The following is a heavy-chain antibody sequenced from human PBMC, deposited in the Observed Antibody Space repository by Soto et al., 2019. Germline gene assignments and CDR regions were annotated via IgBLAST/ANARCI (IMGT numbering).Heavy chain of an antibody. J-gene: IGHJ3*02. D-gene: IGHD3-16*02. CDR1: GFTFSSYA. Sequence: EVQLLESGGGLVQPGGSLRLSCAASGFTFSSYAMSWVRQAPGKGLEWVSAISGSGGSTYYADSVKGRFTISRDNSKNTLYLQMNSLRAEDTAVYYCARTYYDYIWGSYRNDAFDIWGQGTMVTVSS. CDR2: ISGSGGST. V-gene: IGHV3-23*01. CDR3: ARTYYDYIWGSYRNDAFDI.